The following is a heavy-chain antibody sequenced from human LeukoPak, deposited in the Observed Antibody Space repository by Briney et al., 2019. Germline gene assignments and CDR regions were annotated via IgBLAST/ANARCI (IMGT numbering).Heavy chain of an antibody. CDR3: AKRADYYDSSRALYDAFDL. J-gene: IGHJ3*01. V-gene: IGHV3-30*02. D-gene: IGHD3-16*01. Sequence: GGSLRLSCAASGFIFRAYGMHWVRQAPGKGREWGTFIRYDGSDKYYADSVKGRFTISRDNSKNTLFPQMNSLRVEDTAVYYCAKRADYYDSSRALYDAFDLWGQGTMVTVSS. CDR1: GFIFRAYG. CDR2: IRYDGSDK.